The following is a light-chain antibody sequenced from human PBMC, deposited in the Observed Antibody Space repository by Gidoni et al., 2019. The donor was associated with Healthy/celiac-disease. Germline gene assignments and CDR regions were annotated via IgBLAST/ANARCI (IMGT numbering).Light chain of an antibody. CDR1: QSLLHSNGYNY. J-gene: IGKJ1*01. V-gene: IGKV2-28*01. CDR2: LGS. Sequence: DIVMTQSPLSLPVTPGEPASISCRSSQSLLHSNGYNYLDWYLQKPGQSPQLLIYLGSNRASGVPDRFSGSGSCTDFTLKISRVDAEYVGVYYCMQALQTRTFGQGTKVEIK. CDR3: MQALQTRT.